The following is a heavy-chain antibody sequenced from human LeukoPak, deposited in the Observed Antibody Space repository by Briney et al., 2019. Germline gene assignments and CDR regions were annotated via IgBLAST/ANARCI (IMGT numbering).Heavy chain of an antibody. V-gene: IGHV1-69*05. CDR2: IIPTFVTA. D-gene: IGHD3-3*01. Sequence: SVKLSCKVSGGTLSSYAISWVRQSPGHGLEWMGGIIPTFVTANHTPNLPCRVTITTHESTSTAYMDLSSLRSEHTAVYYCVREHSTIDYYMDV. CDR3: VREHSTIDYYMDV. J-gene: IGHJ6*03. CDR1: GGTLSSYA.